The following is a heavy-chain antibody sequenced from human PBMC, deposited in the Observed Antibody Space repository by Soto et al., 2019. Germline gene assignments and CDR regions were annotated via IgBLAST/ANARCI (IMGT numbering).Heavy chain of an antibody. Sequence: SETPSLTCTVSGGFIWGWIRQSPDKGLEWIGYIYNSGRYNYNPSLESRLTISIGTSKNQFSLRLASVTAADTAVYYCARTLPNRQLFDSWSQGTLVTVSS. D-gene: IGHD1-1*01. J-gene: IGHJ4*02. CDR1: GGFI. CDR2: IYNSGRY. CDR3: ARTLPNRQLFDS. V-gene: IGHV4-59*01.